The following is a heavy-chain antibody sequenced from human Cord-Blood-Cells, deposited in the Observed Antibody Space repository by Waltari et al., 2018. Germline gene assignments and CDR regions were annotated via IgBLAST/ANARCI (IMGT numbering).Heavy chain of an antibody. J-gene: IGHJ2*01. CDR1: GYTFTGYY. CDR2: INPHSGGK. Sequence: QVQLVQSGAEVKKPGASVKVSCKASGYTFTGYYMHWVRQAPGQGLEWRGGINPHSGGKNYAQKFQGRVTMTRDTSISTAYMELSRLRSDDTAVYYCARAAVTYWYFDLWGRGTLVTVSS. D-gene: IGHD4-4*01. V-gene: IGHV1-2*02. CDR3: ARAAVTYWYFDL.